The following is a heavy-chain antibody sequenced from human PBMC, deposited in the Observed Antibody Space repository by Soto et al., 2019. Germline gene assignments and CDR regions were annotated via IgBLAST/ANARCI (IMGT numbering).Heavy chain of an antibody. V-gene: IGHV1-18*01. CDR3: ARTNSGYYFDY. Sequence: ASVKVSCTASGSTFTIYGISWVRQAPGQGLEWMAWIGTYNGNTNYAQKLQGRVTMTTDTSTSTAYMELRSLRSDDTAVYYCARTNSGYYFDYWGQGTLVTVSS. J-gene: IGHJ4*02. CDR1: GSTFTIYG. CDR2: IGTYNGNT. D-gene: IGHD5-12*01.